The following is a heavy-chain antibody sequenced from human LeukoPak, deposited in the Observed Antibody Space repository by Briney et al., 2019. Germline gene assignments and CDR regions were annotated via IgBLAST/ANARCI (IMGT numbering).Heavy chain of an antibody. J-gene: IGHJ4*02. V-gene: IGHV4-59*01. CDR3: ARAVSSYYFDY. CDR1: GGSISSYY. D-gene: IGHD5/OR15-5a*01. CDR2: IYYTGST. Sequence: PSETLSLTCTVSGGSISSYYWSWIRQPPGKGLEWIGYIYYTGSTTYNPSLKSRVTISVDTSKNHFSLNLSSVTAADTAVYYCARAVSSYYFDYWGQGTLVAVSS.